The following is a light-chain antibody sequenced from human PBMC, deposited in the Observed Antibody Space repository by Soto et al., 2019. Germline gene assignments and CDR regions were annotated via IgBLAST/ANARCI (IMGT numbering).Light chain of an antibody. Sequence: DIQMTQSTSSLSASVGDRVTITCLASQSISSYLNWYQQKPGIAPKLLIYAASSLQSGVPSRFSGSGSGTDFTLTISSLRPEDFATYYCQQSYSTPRTFGEGTKVDI. V-gene: IGKV1-39*01. CDR1: QSISSY. CDR3: QQSYSTPRT. CDR2: AAS. J-gene: IGKJ4*01.